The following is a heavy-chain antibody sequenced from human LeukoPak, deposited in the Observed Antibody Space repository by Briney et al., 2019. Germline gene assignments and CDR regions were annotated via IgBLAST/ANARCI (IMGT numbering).Heavy chain of an antibody. V-gene: IGHV3-73*01. CDR1: GFTFSGSA. J-gene: IGHJ4*02. D-gene: IGHD3-22*01. Sequence: GGSLRLSCAASGFTFSGSAMHWVRQASGKGLEWVGRIRSKANSYATAYAASVKGRFTISRDDSKNTAYLQMNSLKTEDTAVYYCARESSGYFYWGQGTLVTVSS. CDR2: IRSKANSYAT. CDR3: ARESSGYFY.